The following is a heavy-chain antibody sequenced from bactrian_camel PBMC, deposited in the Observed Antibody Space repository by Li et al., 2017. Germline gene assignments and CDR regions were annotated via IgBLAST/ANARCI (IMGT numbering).Heavy chain of an antibody. CDR3: AEDGLGSWCFGRY. CDR2: IVRGSHT. J-gene: IGHJ4*01. D-gene: IGHD3*01. CDR1: GDTSRIAT. V-gene: IGHV3S53*01. Sequence: HVQLVESGGGLVQPGGSLRLSCAASGDTSRIATRAWFRQATGKEREAVAAIVRGSHTDYHAAVKGRFTISPDTPKNTVYLQMNSLKPEDTAMYYCAEDGLGSWCFGRYWGQGTQVTVS.